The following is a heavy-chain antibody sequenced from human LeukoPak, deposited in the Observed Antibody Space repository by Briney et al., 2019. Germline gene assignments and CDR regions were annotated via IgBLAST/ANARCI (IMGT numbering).Heavy chain of an antibody. Sequence: ASVTGSCKASGYTFTGYYIHWVRQSPGQGLEWMGWINPHSGGTNYAQKFQGRVTMTRDTSISTAYMELSSLRSDDTAVYFCTRDLLMYYDGSGESTRGQRTVVTVSS. CDR2: INPHSGGT. CDR3: TRDLLMYYDGSGEST. V-gene: IGHV1-2*02. CDR1: GYTFTGYY. J-gene: IGHJ4*02. D-gene: IGHD3-10*01.